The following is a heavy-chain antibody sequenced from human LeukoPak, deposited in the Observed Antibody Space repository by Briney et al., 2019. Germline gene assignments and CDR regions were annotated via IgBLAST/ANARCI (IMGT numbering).Heavy chain of an antibody. V-gene: IGHV3-30-3*01. CDR1: GFTFSNYA. CDR2: ISYDGSNK. J-gene: IGHJ4*02. D-gene: IGHD5-24*01. Sequence: GGSLRLSYAASGFTFSNYAIHWVRQAPGKGLEWVAFISYDGSNKHYADSVKGRFTISRDNSKNTLYLQMNSLRPEDTAVYYCARARFGYNRGPFDYWGQGILVTVSS. CDR3: ARARFGYNRGPFDY.